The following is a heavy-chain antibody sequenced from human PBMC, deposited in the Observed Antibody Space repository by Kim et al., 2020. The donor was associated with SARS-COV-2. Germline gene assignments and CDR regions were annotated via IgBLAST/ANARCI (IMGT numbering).Heavy chain of an antibody. D-gene: IGHD6-13*01. CDR3: ARAAAGPYYYYGMDV. Sequence: SETLSLTCTVSGGSISSYYWSWIRQPPGKGLEWIGYIYYSGSTNYNPSLKSRVTISVDTSKNQFSLKLSSVTAADTAVYYCARAAAGPYYYYGMDVWGQGTTVTVSS. V-gene: IGHV4-59*01. CDR1: GGSISSYY. J-gene: IGHJ6*02. CDR2: IYYSGST.